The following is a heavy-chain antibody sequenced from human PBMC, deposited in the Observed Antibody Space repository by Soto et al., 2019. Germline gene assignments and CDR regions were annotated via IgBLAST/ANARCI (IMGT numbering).Heavy chain of an antibody. CDR3: ARDTAADPSYFDY. Sequence: SETLSLTCTVSGGSISSGGYYWSWIRQHPGKGLEWIGYIYYSGSTYYNPSLKSRVTISVDTSKNQFSLKLSSVTAADTAVYYCARDTAADPSYFDYWGQGTLVTVSS. CDR1: GGSISSGGYY. CDR2: IYYSGST. J-gene: IGHJ4*02. V-gene: IGHV4-31*03. D-gene: IGHD6-13*01.